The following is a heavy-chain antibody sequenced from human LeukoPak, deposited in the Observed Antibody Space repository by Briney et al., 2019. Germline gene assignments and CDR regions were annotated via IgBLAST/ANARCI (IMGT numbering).Heavy chain of an antibody. V-gene: IGHV3-21*01. CDR2: ISSGSDYI. CDR3: ARDPWGTHAY. J-gene: IGHJ4*02. Sequence: GGSLRLSCAASGFSSYSLNWVRQAPGKGLEWVSSISSGSDYIYYADSVKGRFTISRDNAKNSLYLQMNSLRAEDTAIYYCARDPWGTHAYWGQGTLVSVSS. D-gene: IGHD3-16*01. CDR1: GFSSYS.